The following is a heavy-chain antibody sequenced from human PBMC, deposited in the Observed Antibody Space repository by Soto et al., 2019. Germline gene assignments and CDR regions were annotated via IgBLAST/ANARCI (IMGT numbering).Heavy chain of an antibody. CDR1: GFTFSSYG. CDR3: AKDIVSDTPFGFFDY. Sequence: GGSLRLSCAASGFTFSSYGMHWVRQAPGKGLEWVAVISYDGSNKYYADSVKGRFTISRDNSKNTLYLQMNSLRAEDTSVYYCAKDIVSDTPFGFFDYWGQGILVTSPQ. V-gene: IGHV3-30*18. CDR2: ISYDGSNK. D-gene: IGHD2-21*01. J-gene: IGHJ4*02.